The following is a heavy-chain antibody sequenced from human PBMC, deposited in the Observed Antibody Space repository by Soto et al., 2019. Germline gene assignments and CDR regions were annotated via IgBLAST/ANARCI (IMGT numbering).Heavy chain of an antibody. J-gene: IGHJ4*02. CDR3: ARSPRRVEGKWYFYY. Sequence: QVQLQESGPGLVKPSGTLSLTCGVSGDSFSSSNWWTWIRQPPGKGLEWIGDILHTGHTDYSPSLRSRITISIDTSKKEFSRNLTSVTATDTAVYYCARSPRRVEGKWYFYYWGPGALVTVSS. CDR1: GDSFSSSNW. D-gene: IGHD2-15*01. V-gene: IGHV4-4*02. CDR2: ILHTGHT.